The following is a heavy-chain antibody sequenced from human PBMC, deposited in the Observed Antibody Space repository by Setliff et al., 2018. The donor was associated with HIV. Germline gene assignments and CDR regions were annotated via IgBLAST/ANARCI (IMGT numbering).Heavy chain of an antibody. J-gene: IGHJ3*02. D-gene: IGHD2-2*01. CDR3: ARDHNYCSSTSCPAFDAFDI. CDR1: GFTFSSYW. Sequence: GGSLRLSCAASGFTFSSYWMHWVRQAPGKGLVWVSRIHGDGSSTSYVDSVKGRFTISRDNAKNSLYLQMNSLRAEDTAVYYCARDHNYCSSTSCPAFDAFDIWGQGTMVTVSS. CDR2: IHGDGSST. V-gene: IGHV3-74*01.